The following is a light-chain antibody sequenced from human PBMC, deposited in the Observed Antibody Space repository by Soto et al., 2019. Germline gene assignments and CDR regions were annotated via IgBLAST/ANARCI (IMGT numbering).Light chain of an antibody. V-gene: IGLV2-14*01. CDR2: DVS. CDR3: SSYTSSSTLVV. CDR1: SSDVGGYKD. J-gene: IGLJ2*01. Sequence: QSALTQPAFVSGSPGQSITISCTGTSSDVGGYKDVSWYQQHPGKAPKLMIYDVSNRPSGVSNRFSGSKSGNTASLTISGLQAEDEADYYCSSYTSSSTLVVFGGGTKLTVL.